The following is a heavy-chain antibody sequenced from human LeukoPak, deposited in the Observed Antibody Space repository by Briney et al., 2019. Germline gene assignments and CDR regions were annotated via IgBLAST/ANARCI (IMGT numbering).Heavy chain of an antibody. D-gene: IGHD6-19*01. CDR2: ISWNSGSI. Sequence: PGGSLRLSCAASGFTFDDYAMPWVRQAPGKGLEWVSGISWNSGSIGYADSVKGRFTISRDNAKNSLYLQMNSLRAEDTALYYCAKDMAVAGNYYYYGMDVWGQGTTVTVSS. CDR3: AKDMAVAGNYYYYGMDV. V-gene: IGHV3-9*01. CDR1: GFTFDDYA. J-gene: IGHJ6*02.